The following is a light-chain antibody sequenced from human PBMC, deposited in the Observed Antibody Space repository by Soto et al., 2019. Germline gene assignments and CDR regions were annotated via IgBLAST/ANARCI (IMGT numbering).Light chain of an antibody. Sequence: EIVLTQSPDTLSLSPGERATLSCGASQSVSSNYVAWYQQRPGLAPRLLIYDASTRAIGLPDRFSGSGSGTDFTLTISRLEPEDFAVYYCQHYDASPPWTFGQGTKVEIK. CDR3: QHYDASPPWT. CDR2: DAS. CDR1: QSVSSNY. V-gene: IGKV3D-20*01. J-gene: IGKJ1*01.